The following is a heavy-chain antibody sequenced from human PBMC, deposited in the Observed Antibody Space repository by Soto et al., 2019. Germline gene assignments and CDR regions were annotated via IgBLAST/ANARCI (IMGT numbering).Heavy chain of an antibody. CDR3: ARDIESVTAKHFFYYYAMDV. CDR2: VSANNGHT. Sequence: GASVKVSCKASGFTFSNYGLNWVRQAPGQGLEWMGWVSANNGHTNYAQNLQGRVSMTTDTSTSTAYMKLRGLRFDDTAVYYCARDIESVTAKHFFYYYAMDVWGQGTTVTVSS. J-gene: IGHJ6*02. V-gene: IGHV1-18*01. CDR1: GFTFSNYG. D-gene: IGHD2-8*01.